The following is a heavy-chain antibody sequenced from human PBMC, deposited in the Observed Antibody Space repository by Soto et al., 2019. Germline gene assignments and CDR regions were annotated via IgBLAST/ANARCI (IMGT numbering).Heavy chain of an antibody. CDR2: ISSSSSTI. V-gene: IGHV3-48*02. J-gene: IGHJ5*02. Sequence: GGSLRLSCAAYGFSFSSYSMNWVRQAPGKGLEWVSYISSSSSTIYYADSVKGRFTISSNNAKNSLYLQMNGVRDEVSAVYCGARDGSRSWYDWFDPWGQGTLVTVSS. D-gene: IGHD6-13*01. CDR1: GFSFSSYS. CDR3: ARDGSRSWYDWFDP.